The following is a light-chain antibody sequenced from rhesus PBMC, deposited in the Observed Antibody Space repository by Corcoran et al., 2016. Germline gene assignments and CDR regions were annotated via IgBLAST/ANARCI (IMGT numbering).Light chain of an antibody. CDR1: QSISNY. J-gene: IGKJ2*01. V-gene: IGKV1-22*01. CDR3: QQYSGSPLYG. Sequence: DIQMTQSPSSLSASIGDTVTITCRASQSISNYLAWYQQLPGKAPKLLIYWASALQSGVPSRFTGRGSGSEFTLTISGLQSEDFATYYCQQYSGSPLYGFGQGTKVDIK. CDR2: WAS.